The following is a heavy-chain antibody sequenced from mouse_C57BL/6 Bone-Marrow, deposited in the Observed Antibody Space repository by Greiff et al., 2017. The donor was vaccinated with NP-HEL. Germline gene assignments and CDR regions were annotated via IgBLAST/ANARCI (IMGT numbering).Heavy chain of an antibody. CDR3: ARDPYACGFAY. CDR1: GFPITSGYY. Sequence: QVQLKESGPGLVKPSQSLFLTCSITGFPITSGYYWIWIRQSPGKPLEWMVYITNSGDTFYNPSLQGPIPFTRDTSKNQSFIQLNSVTTEDTAMYYCARDPYACGFAYWGQGTLVTVSA. V-gene: IGHV12-3*01. CDR2: ITNSGDT. J-gene: IGHJ3*01.